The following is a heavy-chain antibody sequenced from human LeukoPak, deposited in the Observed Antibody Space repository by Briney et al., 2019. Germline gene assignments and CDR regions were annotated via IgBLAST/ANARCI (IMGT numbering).Heavy chain of an antibody. CDR3: VRCYDILTGYYDYGMDV. V-gene: IGHV3-30*03. Sequence: GRSLRLSCAASGFTFSSYGMHWDRQAPGKGLEWVAVISYDGSNKYYADSVKGRFTISRDNSKNTLYLQMNSLRAEDTAVYYCVRCYDILTGYYDYGMDVWGQGTTVTVSS. CDR1: GFTFSSYG. J-gene: IGHJ6*02. D-gene: IGHD3-9*01. CDR2: ISYDGSNK.